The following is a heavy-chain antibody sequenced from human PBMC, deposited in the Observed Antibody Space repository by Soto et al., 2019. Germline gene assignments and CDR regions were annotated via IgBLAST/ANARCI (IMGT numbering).Heavy chain of an antibody. V-gene: IGHV1-2*02. J-gene: IGHJ4*02. CDR3: ARLPSRHLVDY. D-gene: IGHD3-3*02. Sequence: ASVKVSCKTSGYSFTGYSVHWVRQAPGHGPEWMGWISPKSGGTKYAQKFQGRVTMTRDTSISTVFMELSRVTSDDTAVYYCARLPSRHLVDYWGQGTLVTVSS. CDR2: ISPKSGGT. CDR1: GYSFTGYS.